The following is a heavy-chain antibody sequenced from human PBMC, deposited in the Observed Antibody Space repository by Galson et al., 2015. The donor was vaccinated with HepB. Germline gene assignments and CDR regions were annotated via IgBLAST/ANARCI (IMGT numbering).Heavy chain of an antibody. Sequence: QSGAEVKKPGESLKISCKGSGYSFTSYWIGWVRQMSGKGLEWMGIIYPGDSDTRYSPSFQGQVTISADKSISTAYLQWSSLKASDIAMYYCARHPPDYGDHSWYFDYWGQGTLVTDSS. D-gene: IGHD4-17*01. J-gene: IGHJ4*02. CDR2: IYPGDSDT. CDR3: ARHPPDYGDHSWYFDY. CDR1: GYSFTSYW. V-gene: IGHV5-51*01.